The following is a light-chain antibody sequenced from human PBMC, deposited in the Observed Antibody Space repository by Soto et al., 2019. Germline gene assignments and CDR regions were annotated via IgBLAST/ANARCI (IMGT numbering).Light chain of an antibody. CDR3: QQYNNWPRT. CDR2: GAS. Sequence: EIDMTHSPATLSVSPGERATLSCRASQSVSSNLAWYQQKPGQAPRLLIYGASTRATGIPARFSGSGSGTEFTLTISSLQSEDFAVYYCQQYNNWPRTFGQGTKVDIK. V-gene: IGKV3-15*01. J-gene: IGKJ1*01. CDR1: QSVSSN.